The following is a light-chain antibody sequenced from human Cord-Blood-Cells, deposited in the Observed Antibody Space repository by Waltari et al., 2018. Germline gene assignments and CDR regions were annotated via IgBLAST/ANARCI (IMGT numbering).Light chain of an antibody. J-gene: IGLJ1*01. CDR1: TSDDGGYNY. Sequence: QSALTQPPSASGSPGQSVTISCTGTTSDDGGYNYVSWYHQSPGKAPQLMIYEVSKRPSGVPDRFSGSKSGNTAALTVSGLQAEDEADYYCSSYAVSNVAFGTGTKVTVL. CDR2: EVS. CDR3: SSYAVSNVA. V-gene: IGLV2-8*01.